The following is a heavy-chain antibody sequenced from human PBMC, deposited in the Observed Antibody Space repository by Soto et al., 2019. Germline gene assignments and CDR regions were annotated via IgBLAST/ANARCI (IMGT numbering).Heavy chain of an antibody. D-gene: IGHD1-26*01. Sequence: QVQLQESGPGLVKPSETLSLTCTVSGGSISSFYWSWIRQPPGKGLEWIGFISYSGSTSYNPSLNSRVTISVDTSKNHFSLKLTSVTAADTALYYCARYSGTYYVYWGQGTLVTVSS. J-gene: IGHJ4*02. CDR3: ARYSGTYYVY. CDR1: GGSISSFY. CDR2: ISYSGST. V-gene: IGHV4-59*01.